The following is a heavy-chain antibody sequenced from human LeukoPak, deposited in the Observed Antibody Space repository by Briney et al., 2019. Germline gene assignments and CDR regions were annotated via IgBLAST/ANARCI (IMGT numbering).Heavy chain of an antibody. V-gene: IGHV3-23*01. CDR2: ISGSGGST. CDR3: AKDISSSSWYLASMDV. Sequence: GGSLRLFCAASGFTFSSYAMSWVRQAPGEGLEWVSAISGSGGSTYYADSVKGRFTISRDNSKNTLYLQMNSLRAEDTAVYYCAKDISSSSWYLASMDVWGKGTTVTVSS. D-gene: IGHD6-13*01. CDR1: GFTFSSYA. J-gene: IGHJ6*04.